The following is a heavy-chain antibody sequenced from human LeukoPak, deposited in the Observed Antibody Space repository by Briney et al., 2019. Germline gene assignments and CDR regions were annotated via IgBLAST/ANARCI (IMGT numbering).Heavy chain of an antibody. CDR1: GFTFSSYA. J-gene: IGHJ6*02. D-gene: IGHD3-22*01. V-gene: IGHV3-23*01. CDR3: ARARPWDSSRSYYFGMDV. Sequence: GGSLRLSCAASGFTFSSYAIRWVRQAPGTGPEWVSSIPGSGGATYYADSVRGRFSISRDSSKNTVYLQMNSLRDEDTAVYYCARARPWDSSRSYYFGMDVWGHGTTVTVSS. CDR2: IPGSGGAT.